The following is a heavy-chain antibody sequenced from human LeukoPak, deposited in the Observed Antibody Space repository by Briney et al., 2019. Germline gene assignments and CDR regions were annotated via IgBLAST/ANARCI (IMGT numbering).Heavy chain of an antibody. CDR1: GYTFTGYY. D-gene: IGHD3-10*02. V-gene: IGHV1-2*02. Sequence: ASVKVSCKASGYTFTGYYMHRVRQAPGQGLEWMGWINTNSGGTNYAHKFQGRVTLTSDTSISTADMELSRRRSDDAAVYYCARDSWSGGDWFDPWGQGTLVTVSS. CDR3: ARDSWSGGDWFDP. J-gene: IGHJ5*02. CDR2: INTNSGGT.